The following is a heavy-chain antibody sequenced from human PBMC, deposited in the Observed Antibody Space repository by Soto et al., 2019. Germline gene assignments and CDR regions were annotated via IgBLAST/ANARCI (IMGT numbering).Heavy chain of an antibody. D-gene: IGHD5-18*01. CDR3: ASGYSYGCVDY. V-gene: IGHV5-51*01. Sequence: GESLKISCKGSAYMFNRYWIGWVRQMPGKGLEWMGIIFPRDSDTRYSPSFQGQVTISVDMSISTAYLQWSSLKALDTAMYYCASGYSYGCVDYWGQGTLVTVYS. CDR2: IFPRDSDT. CDR1: AYMFNRYW. J-gene: IGHJ4*02.